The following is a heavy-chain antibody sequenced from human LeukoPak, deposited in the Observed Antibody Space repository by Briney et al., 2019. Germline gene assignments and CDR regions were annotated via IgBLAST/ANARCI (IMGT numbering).Heavy chain of an antibody. J-gene: IGHJ4*02. CDR2: INHSGST. CDR1: GYSISSGYY. CDR3: ARKGSGWYGVLGY. D-gene: IGHD6-19*01. Sequence: SETLSLTCTVSGYSISSGYYWSWIRQPPGKGLEWIGEINHSGSTNYNPSLKSRVTISVDTSKNQFSLKLSSVTAADTAVYYCARKGSGWYGVLGYWGQGTLVTVSS. V-gene: IGHV4-38-2*02.